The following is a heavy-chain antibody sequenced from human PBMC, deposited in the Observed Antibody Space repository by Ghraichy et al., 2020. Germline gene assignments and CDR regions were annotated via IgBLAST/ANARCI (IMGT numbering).Heavy chain of an antibody. J-gene: IGHJ4*02. CDR3: ARWVAVAGNVLNYFDY. V-gene: IGHV1-69*04. D-gene: IGHD6-19*01. CDR1: GGTFSSYA. Sequence: SVKVSCKASGGTFSSYAISWVRQAPGQGLEWMGRIIPILGIANYAQKFQGRVTITADKSTSTAYMELSSLRSEDTAVYYCARWVAVAGNVLNYFDYWGQGTLVTVSS. CDR2: IIPILGIA.